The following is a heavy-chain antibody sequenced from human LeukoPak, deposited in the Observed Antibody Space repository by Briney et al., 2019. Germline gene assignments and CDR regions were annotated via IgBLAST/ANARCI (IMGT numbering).Heavy chain of an antibody. CDR3: ARAAAGGSNSFDI. Sequence: GGSLRLSCAASGFTFSNHAMHWVRQAPGKGLEWVAIVWYDGSDKYYADSVKGRFTISRDNSKNTLYLLMNSLRTADTAAYYCARAAAGGSNSFDIWGQGIMVTVSS. CDR2: VWYDGSDK. J-gene: IGHJ3*02. V-gene: IGHV3-33*01. CDR1: GFTFSNHA. D-gene: IGHD6-13*01.